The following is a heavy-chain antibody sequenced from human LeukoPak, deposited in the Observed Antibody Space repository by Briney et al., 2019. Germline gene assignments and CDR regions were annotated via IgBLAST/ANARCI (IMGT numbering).Heavy chain of an antibody. V-gene: IGHV3-7*01. CDR1: GITFSSYA. J-gene: IGHJ4*02. CDR3: ARAGLKCDYFDY. D-gene: IGHD3-10*01. Sequence: PGGSLRLSCAASGITFSSYAMHWVRQAPGKGLEWVANIKQDGSEKYYVDSVRGRFTISRDNAKNSLYLQMNSLRAEDTAVYYCARAGLKCDYFDYWGQGTLVTVSS. CDR2: IKQDGSEK.